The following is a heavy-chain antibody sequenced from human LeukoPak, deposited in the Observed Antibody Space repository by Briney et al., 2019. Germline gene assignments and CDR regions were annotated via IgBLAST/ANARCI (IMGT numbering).Heavy chain of an antibody. J-gene: IGHJ4*02. CDR3: ARGYSSSYRIDY. V-gene: IGHV3-74*01. Sequence: GGSLRLSCAASGFTFRSYWMHWVRQAPGKGLVWVSRINGDGSSTSDADSVKGRFTICRDNAKNTLYLQMNSLRAEDTAVYYCARGYSSSYRIDYWGQGTLVTVSS. CDR1: GFTFRSYW. CDR2: INGDGSST. D-gene: IGHD6-6*01.